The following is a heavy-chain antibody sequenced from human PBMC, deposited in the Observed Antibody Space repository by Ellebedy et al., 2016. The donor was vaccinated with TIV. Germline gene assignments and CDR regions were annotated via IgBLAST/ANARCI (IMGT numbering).Heavy chain of an antibody. CDR2: INPTNGAT. CDR3: AAHYGGNTAFNY. Sequence: AASVKVSCKTSGYTFAGYYMHWVRQAPGQGLEWLGWINPTNGATTISERFPGRVTMTRDTSINTGYMELRVLTSDDTAVYFCAAHYGGNTAFNYWGQGTLVTISS. V-gene: IGHV1-2*02. J-gene: IGHJ1*01. D-gene: IGHD4-23*01. CDR1: GYTFAGYY.